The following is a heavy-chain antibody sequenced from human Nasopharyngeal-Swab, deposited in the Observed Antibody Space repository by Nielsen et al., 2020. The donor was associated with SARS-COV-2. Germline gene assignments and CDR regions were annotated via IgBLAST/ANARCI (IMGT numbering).Heavy chain of an antibody. D-gene: IGHD3-16*01. CDR2: IYYSGST. J-gene: IGHJ6*03. Sequence: WIRQPPGKGMEWIGSIYYSGSTYYNPSLKSRVTISVDTSKNQFSLKLSSVTAADTAVYYCARSAVVAGSYVGQYYYYYMDVWGKGTTVTVSS. CDR3: ARSAVVAGSYVGQYYYYYMDV. V-gene: IGHV4-39*07.